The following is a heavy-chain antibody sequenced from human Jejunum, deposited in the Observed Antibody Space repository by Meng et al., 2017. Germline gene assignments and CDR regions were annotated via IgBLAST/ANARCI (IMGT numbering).Heavy chain of an antibody. CDR3: ARDNWGSIDY. V-gene: IGHV4-61*01. J-gene: IGHJ4*02. CDR1: GGFASSGSDY. Sequence: HAPESGHGRWRPAAPLSPPCTGSGGFASSGSDYCAWVRQSPGKGLEWIGYNFDNGRTNYNPSLKSRVTMSVDTSRNQFSLKLSSVTAADTAVYYCARDNWGSIDYWGQGVLVTVSS. D-gene: IGHD7-27*01. CDR2: NFDNGRT.